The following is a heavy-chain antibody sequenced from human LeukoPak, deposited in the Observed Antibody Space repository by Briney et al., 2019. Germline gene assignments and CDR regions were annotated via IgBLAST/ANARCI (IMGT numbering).Heavy chain of an antibody. CDR1: GLTFSSYA. V-gene: IGHV3-23*01. CDR3: AKDGGSYRYFDY. J-gene: IGHJ4*02. Sequence: GGSLRLSCAASGLTFSSYAMTWVRQAPGKGLEWVSSIRGNSGDPYYADSVKGRFTISRDNSKNTLYLQMNSLTAEDTAVYYCAKDGGSYRYFDYWGQGTLVSVSS. D-gene: IGHD1-26*01. CDR2: IRGNSGDP.